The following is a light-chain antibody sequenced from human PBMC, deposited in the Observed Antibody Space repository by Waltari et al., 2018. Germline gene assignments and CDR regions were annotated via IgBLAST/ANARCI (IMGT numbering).Light chain of an antibody. CDR3: SAWDTSLSARVV. J-gene: IGLJ2*01. Sequence: QAGLTQPPSVSKGLGQTATLTCTGNSNNVGNQGAAWLQQHQGHPPKLLSYRNNNRPSGISERFSASRSGNPASLTITGLQPEDEADYFCSAWDTSLSARVVFGGGTKLTVL. CDR2: RNN. V-gene: IGLV10-54*04. CDR1: SNNVGNQG.